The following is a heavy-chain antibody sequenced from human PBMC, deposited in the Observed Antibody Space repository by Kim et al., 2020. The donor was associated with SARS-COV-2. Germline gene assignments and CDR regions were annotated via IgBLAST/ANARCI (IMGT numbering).Heavy chain of an antibody. CDR1: GFSFSSYS. J-gene: IGHJ6*02. D-gene: IGHD6-6*01. CDR3: ARDKSIAAAGGYYDGMHV. CDR2: ISSSTSTI. V-gene: IGHV3-48*02. Sequence: GGSLRLSCAASGFSFSSYSMNWVRQAPGKGLKWVSYISSSTSTIYYADSVKGRFTISRDNAKNTLYLQMNSLTDEDTAVYYCARDKSIAAAGGYYDGMHVWGQGAPFTVSS.